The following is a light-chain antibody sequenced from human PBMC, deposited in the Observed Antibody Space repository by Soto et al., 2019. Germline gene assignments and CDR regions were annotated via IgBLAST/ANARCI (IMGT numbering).Light chain of an antibody. CDR3: SSARRDNTWV. J-gene: IGLJ3*02. V-gene: IGLV2-14*03. CDR2: EVS. CDR1: SSDIGASTF. Sequence: QSALTQPPSASGSPGQSVTISCTGTSSDIGASTFVSWYQQHPGKAPKLLIYEVSNRPSGISNRFSGSKSANTASLTISGLQAEDEADYYCSSARRDNTWVFGGGTKLTVL.